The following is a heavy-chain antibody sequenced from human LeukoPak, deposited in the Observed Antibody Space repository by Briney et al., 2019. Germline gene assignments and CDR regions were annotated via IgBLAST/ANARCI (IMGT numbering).Heavy chain of an antibody. CDR1: GFTVSSNY. CDR3: ARGADTSPSFDY. Sequence: TGGSLRLSCAASGFTVSSNYMSWVRQPPGKGLEWIGYIYQSGSTRSIPSLKSRVTLSVDKSKSQVSLKLNSVTAADTAVYYCARGADTSPSFDYWGLGTLVSVSS. J-gene: IGHJ4*02. CDR2: IYQSGST. D-gene: IGHD5-18*01. V-gene: IGHV4-4*02.